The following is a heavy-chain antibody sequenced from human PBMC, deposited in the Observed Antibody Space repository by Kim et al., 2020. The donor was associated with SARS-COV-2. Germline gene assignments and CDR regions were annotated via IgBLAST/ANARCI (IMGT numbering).Heavy chain of an antibody. Sequence: SETLSLTCAVYGGSFSGYYWSWIRQPPGKGLEWIGEINHSGSTNYNPSLKSRVTISVDASKNQFSLKLSSVTAADTAVYYCATDYGDPTDYWGQGTLVTVSS. CDR1: GGSFSGYY. D-gene: IGHD4-17*01. CDR3: ATDYGDPTDY. V-gene: IGHV4-34*01. J-gene: IGHJ4*02. CDR2: INHSGST.